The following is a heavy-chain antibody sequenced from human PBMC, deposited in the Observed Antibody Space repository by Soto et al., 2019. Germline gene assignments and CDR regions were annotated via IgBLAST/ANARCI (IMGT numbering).Heavy chain of an antibody. J-gene: IGHJ6*02. CDR1: GYIFHNYG. V-gene: IGHV1-18*01. CDR3: AREGYYSGSEIYSPPRYYCMDV. Sequence: QVQLVQSGAEVKKPGASVKVSCKTSGYIFHNYGISWVRQAPGQGLEWMGWISDYNGNTKYAQKFQGRVTMATDTSTRTSYMELRSLRSEDTSVYYCAREGYYSGSEIYSPPRYYCMDVWGQGTTVTVSS. D-gene: IGHD3-10*01. CDR2: ISDYNGNT.